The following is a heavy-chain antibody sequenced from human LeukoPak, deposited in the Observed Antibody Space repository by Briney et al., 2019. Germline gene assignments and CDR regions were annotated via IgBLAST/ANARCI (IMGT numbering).Heavy chain of an antibody. CDR3: ARGGSKWELRGRYFDY. Sequence: GGSLRLSCAASGFTFNNYAMSWVRQAPGKGLEWVAVISYDGSNKYYADSVKGRFTISRDNSKNTLYLQMNSLRAEDTAVYYCARGGSKWELRGRYFDYWGQGTLVTVSS. CDR1: GFTFNNYA. V-gene: IGHV3-30*03. D-gene: IGHD1-26*01. J-gene: IGHJ4*02. CDR2: ISYDGSNK.